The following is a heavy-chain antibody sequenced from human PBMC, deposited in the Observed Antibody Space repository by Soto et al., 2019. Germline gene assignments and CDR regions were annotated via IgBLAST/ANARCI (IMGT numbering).Heavy chain of an antibody. V-gene: IGHV1-45*02. Sequence: ASVKVSCKASGYTFNRYYMHWVRQAPGPGLEWMGWITPFNGNTKYAQKFQDRVTFTGDTSLNTAYMELSSLRSDDAAMFYCASGRYDASGYFDYWGQGTLVTVS. J-gene: IGHJ4*02. CDR2: ITPFNGNT. CDR3: ASGRYDASGYFDY. CDR1: GYTFNRYY. D-gene: IGHD3-22*01.